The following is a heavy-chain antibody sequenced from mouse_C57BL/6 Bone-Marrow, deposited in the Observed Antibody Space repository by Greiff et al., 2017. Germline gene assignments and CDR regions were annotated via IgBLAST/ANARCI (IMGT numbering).Heavy chain of an antibody. J-gene: IGHJ3*01. D-gene: IGHD1-1*01. CDR2: IDPENGDT. CDR1: GFNIKDDY. V-gene: IGHV14-4*01. CDR3: TLSTTVVATGAY. Sequence: VQLQQSGAELVRPGASVKLSCTASGFNIKDDYMHWVKQRPEQGLEWIGWIDPENGDTEYASKFQGKATITADTSSNPAYLQLSSLTSEDTAVYYCTLSTTVVATGAYGGQGTLVTVSA.